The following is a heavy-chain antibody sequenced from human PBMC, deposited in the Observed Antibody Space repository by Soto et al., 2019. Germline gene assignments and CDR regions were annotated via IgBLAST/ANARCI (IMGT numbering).Heavy chain of an antibody. CDR2: ISGSGGIT. J-gene: IGHJ4*02. CDR3: AKDQTYYDFWSGFSALYYFDY. Sequence: PGGSLRLSCAASGFTFSSYAMSWVRQAPGKGLEWVSAISGSGGITYYADSVKGRFTISRDNSKNTLYLQMNSLRAEDTAVYYCAKDQTYYDFWSGFSALYYFDYWGQGTLVTVSS. V-gene: IGHV3-23*01. D-gene: IGHD3-3*01. CDR1: GFTFSSYA.